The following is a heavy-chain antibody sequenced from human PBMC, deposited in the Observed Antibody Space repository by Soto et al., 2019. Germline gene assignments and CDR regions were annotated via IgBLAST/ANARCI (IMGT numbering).Heavy chain of an antibody. D-gene: IGHD6-13*01. CDR3: ARDPSGDSSDRGWFDP. Sequence: PVGSLRLSCAASGFTFRSKSMNWVRQAPGKGLEWVSTISSNSAYIYYADSVKGRFTISRDNAMNSMYLQMNSLRAEDTAVYYCARDPSGDSSDRGWFDPWGQGTLVTVS. CDR2: ISSNSAYI. CDR1: GFTFRSKS. V-gene: IGHV3-21*06. J-gene: IGHJ5*02.